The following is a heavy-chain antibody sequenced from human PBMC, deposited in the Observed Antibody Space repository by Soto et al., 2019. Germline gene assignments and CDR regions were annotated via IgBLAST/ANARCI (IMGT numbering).Heavy chain of an antibody. CDR3: ATNYGSGSTHFDY. CDR2: FIPMVGMT. Sequence: QVQLVQSGTEVKKPGSSVKVSCTASGGTFSSYTINWVRQAPGHGPEWMGRFIPMVGMTNYAQKFQGRVTISADKSTSTLYMHLNSLRSEDTAVYYCATNYGSGSTHFDYWGQGTLVTVSS. J-gene: IGHJ4*02. CDR1: GGTFSSYT. D-gene: IGHD3-10*01. V-gene: IGHV1-69*02.